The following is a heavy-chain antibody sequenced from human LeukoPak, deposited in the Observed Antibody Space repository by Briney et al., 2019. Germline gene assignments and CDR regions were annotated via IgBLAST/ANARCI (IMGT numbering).Heavy chain of an antibody. D-gene: IGHD6-13*01. CDR2: ITGSGGST. CDR1: GFTFSSYG. CDR3: ASTPLAAAGPRFDY. V-gene: IGHV3-23*01. Sequence: GGSLRLSCAASGFTFSSYGMSWVRQAPGKGLEWVSSITGSGGSTYYADSVKGRFTISRDNSKNTLYLQMNSLRAEDTAVYYCASTPLAAAGPRFDYWGQGTLVTVSS. J-gene: IGHJ4*02.